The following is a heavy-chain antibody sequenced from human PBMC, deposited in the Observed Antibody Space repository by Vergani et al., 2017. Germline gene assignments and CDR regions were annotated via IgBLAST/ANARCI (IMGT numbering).Heavy chain of an antibody. CDR1: GGTFSSYA. Sequence: QVQLVQSGAEVKKPGSSVKVSCKASGGTFSSYAISWVRQAPGQGLEWMGGTIPIFGTANYAQKFQGRGTITADEATSTAYMELSSLRSEDTAVYYCARGGEYSSSWHDAFDFWGQGTMVTVSS. J-gene: IGHJ3*01. CDR3: ARGGEYSSSWHDAFDF. V-gene: IGHV1-69*01. D-gene: IGHD6-13*01. CDR2: TIPIFGTA.